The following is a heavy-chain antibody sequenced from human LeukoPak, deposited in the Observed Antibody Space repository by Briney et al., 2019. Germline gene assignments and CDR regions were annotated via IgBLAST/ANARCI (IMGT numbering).Heavy chain of an antibody. D-gene: IGHD5-12*01. J-gene: IGHJ4*02. V-gene: IGHV4-34*01. CDR2: INHSGST. Sequence: NPSETLSLTCAAYGGSFSGYYWSWIRQPPGKGLEWIGEINHSGSTNYNPSLKSRVTISVDTSKNQFSLKLSSVTAADTAVYYCVRLVGGDIDYWGQGTLVTVSS. CDR1: GGSFSGYY. CDR3: VRLVGGDIDY.